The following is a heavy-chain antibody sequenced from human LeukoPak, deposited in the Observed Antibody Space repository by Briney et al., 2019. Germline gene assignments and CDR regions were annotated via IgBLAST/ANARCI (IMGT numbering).Heavy chain of an antibody. D-gene: IGHD3-22*01. CDR1: GGSISSYY. CDR2: IYTSGST. CDR3: AREDYDSSGYYLFY. V-gene: IGHV4-4*07. Sequence: PSETLSLTCTVSGGSISSYYRSWIRQPAGKGLEWIVRIYTSGSTNYNPSLKSRVTMSVDTSKNQFSLKLISVTAADTAAYYCAREDYDSSGYYLFYWGQGTLVTVSS. J-gene: IGHJ4*02.